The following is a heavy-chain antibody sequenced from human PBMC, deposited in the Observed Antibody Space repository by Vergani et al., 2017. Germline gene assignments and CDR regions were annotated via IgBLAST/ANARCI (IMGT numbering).Heavy chain of an antibody. CDR2: IWYDGSNK. J-gene: IGHJ4*02. CDR1: GFTFSSYG. CDR3: ARVLDTAMVFDY. V-gene: IGHV3-33*01. D-gene: IGHD5-18*01. Sequence: QVQLVESGGGVVQPGRSLRLSCAASGFTFSSYGMHWVRQAPGKGLEWVAVIWYDGSNKYYADSVKGRFTISRDNSKNTLYLQMNSLRAEDTAVYYCARVLDTAMVFDYWGQGTLVTVSS.